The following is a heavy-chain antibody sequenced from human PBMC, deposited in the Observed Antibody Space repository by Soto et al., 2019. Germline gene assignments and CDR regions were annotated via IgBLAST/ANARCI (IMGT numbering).Heavy chain of an antibody. D-gene: IGHD6-25*01. CDR3: ARGARAAFVS. CDR2: IIPGGVV. V-gene: IGHV4-34*02. CDR1: GGSFSTYS. Sequence: QVQLQQWGAGLLKPSQTLSLTCAVYGGSFSTYSWSWIRQSPGKGLDWIGEIIPGGVVNYSPALKSRVSISIDTSKTHFSLNLTSVSAADTAVYFCARGARAAFVSWGQGTLVTVSS. J-gene: IGHJ5*02.